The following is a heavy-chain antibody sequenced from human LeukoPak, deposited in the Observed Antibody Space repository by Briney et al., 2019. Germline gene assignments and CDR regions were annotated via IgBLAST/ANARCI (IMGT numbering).Heavy chain of an antibody. D-gene: IGHD2-21*01. CDR3: ARPLGGDYFEH. Sequence: GESLKISCKGSGYSFTNYWIGWVRQMPGKGLGWMGIIYPGNSDTRYSPSFQGQVPISADKSISTAYLQWSSLKASDTAMYYCARPLGGDYFEHWGQGTPVTVSS. J-gene: IGHJ4*02. V-gene: IGHV5-51*01. CDR1: GYSFTNYW. CDR2: IYPGNSDT.